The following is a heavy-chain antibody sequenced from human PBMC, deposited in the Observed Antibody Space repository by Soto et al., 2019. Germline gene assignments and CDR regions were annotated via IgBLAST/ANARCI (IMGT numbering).Heavy chain of an antibody. J-gene: IGHJ4*02. Sequence: QVQLQESGPGLVKPSQTLSLSCTVSGGSLSSGGYYWSWIRQHPGKGLEWIGFIYYSGSTYYNPSLKSRVTISVDTSQNQFSLKLSSVTAADTAVYYCARDTQRGYSGYFESWGQGTLVTVSS. CDR3: ARDTQRGYSGYFES. CDR1: GGSLSSGGYY. V-gene: IGHV4-31*03. CDR2: IYYSGST. D-gene: IGHD5-12*01.